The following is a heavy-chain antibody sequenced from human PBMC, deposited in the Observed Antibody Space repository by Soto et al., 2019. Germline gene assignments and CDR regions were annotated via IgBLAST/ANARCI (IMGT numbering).Heavy chain of an antibody. D-gene: IGHD3-3*01. CDR1: GFTFSSYS. CDR3: AREGIFGVVTSYWYFYL. CDR2: ISSSSSTI. J-gene: IGHJ2*01. V-gene: IGHV3-48*02. Sequence: EVQLVESGGGLVQPGGSLRLSCAASGFTFSSYSMNWVRQAPGKGLEWVSYISSSSSTIYYADSVKGRFTISRDNAKNSLYLQMNSLRDDDTAVYYCAREGIFGVVTSYWYFYLWGRGTLVTVSS.